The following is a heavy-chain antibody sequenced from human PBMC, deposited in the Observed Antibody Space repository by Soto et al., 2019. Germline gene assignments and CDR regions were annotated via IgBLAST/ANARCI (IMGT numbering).Heavy chain of an antibody. CDR3: AKGYCSGGSCYGPWYFDL. CDR1: GYTFTSYA. J-gene: IGHJ2*01. D-gene: IGHD2-15*01. V-gene: IGHV1-3*01. Sequence: ASVKVSCKASGYTFTSYAMHWVRQAPGQRLEWMGWINAGNGNTKYSQKFQGRVTITRDTSASTAYMELSSLRSEDTAVYYCAKGYCSGGSCYGPWYFDLWGRGTLVTVSS. CDR2: INAGNGNT.